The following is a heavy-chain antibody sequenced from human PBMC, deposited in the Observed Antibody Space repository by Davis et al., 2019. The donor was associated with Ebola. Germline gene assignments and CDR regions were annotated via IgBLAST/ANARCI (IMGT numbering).Heavy chain of an antibody. J-gene: IGHJ6*02. CDR1: GYTFTGYY. CDR2: MNPNSGNT. V-gene: IGHV1-8*02. D-gene: IGHD2-15*01. CDR3: ARGREVVVVAAFEYYGMDV. Sequence: ASVKVSCKASGYTFTGYYMHWVRQAPGQGLEWMGWMNPNSGNTGYAQKFQGRVTMTRNTSISTAYMELSSLRSEDTAVYYCARGREVVVVAAFEYYGMDVWGQGTTVTVSS.